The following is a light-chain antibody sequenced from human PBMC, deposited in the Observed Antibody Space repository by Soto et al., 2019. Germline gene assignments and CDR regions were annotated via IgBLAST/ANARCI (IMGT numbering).Light chain of an antibody. CDR2: STS. CDR1: QPITKY. CDR3: QQSHRLPWT. Sequence: DIRMAQSPSSLSASVGDRVTITCRASQPITKYLNWYRHNPGQAPKLLIHSTSTLASGVSTRFSGSGSGTYLALTVSSLQPKDFATFCCQQSHRLPWTFGQGTRGDI. J-gene: IGKJ1*01. V-gene: IGKV1-39*01.